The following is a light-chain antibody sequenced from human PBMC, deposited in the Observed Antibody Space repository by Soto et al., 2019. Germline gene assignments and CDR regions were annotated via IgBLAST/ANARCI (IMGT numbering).Light chain of an antibody. J-gene: IGLJ1*01. CDR2: HIT. V-gene: IGLV2-14*03. CDR1: RGDIGHYDY. Sequence: QCALTQPVSASGSLGQSITISLIGTRGDIGHYDYVSWYQQHPGKAPKLMIYHITYRPSGVSNRYSGSKSGNSASLTISGLQADDEADYYCCSLTTSHTYVFGSGTKV. CDR3: CSLTTSHTYV.